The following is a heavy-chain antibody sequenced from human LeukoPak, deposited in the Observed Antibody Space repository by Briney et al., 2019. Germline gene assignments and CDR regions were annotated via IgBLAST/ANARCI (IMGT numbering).Heavy chain of an antibody. CDR2: IYSSGTI. D-gene: IGHD5-24*01. CDR3: AAYRETYHHLPHGLNI. CDR1: GGSVNTNYYF. J-gene: IGHJ3*02. Sequence: PSETLSLTCSVSGGSVNTNYYFWNWIRQPAGKELEWIGRIYSSGTIHYNPSLNSRVTMSLDTSKNQFSLKLYSATAADTAVYYCAAYRETYHHLPHGLNIWGQGTMVTVSS. V-gene: IGHV4-61*02.